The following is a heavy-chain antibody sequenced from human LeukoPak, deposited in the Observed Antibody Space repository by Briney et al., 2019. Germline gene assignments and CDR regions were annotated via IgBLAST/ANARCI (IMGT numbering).Heavy chain of an antibody. CDR3: AKDRFATTGTFFDH. J-gene: IGHJ4*02. Sequence: GGSLRLSRAASGFTFTSHAMHWVRQPPGKGLECVAVISHDENTKYYADSVKGRFTISRDNSKNTLYLQMNSLRVEDTAVYYCAKDRFATTGTFFDHWGQGTLVTVSS. CDR2: ISHDENTK. V-gene: IGHV3-30*18. CDR1: GFTFTSHA. D-gene: IGHD1-1*01.